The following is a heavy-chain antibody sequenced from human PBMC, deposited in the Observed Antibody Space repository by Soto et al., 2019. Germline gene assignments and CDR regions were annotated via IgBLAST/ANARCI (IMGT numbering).Heavy chain of an antibody. D-gene: IGHD3-10*01. CDR3: ASFTMVRGAFDP. V-gene: IGHV4-34*01. CDR1: GGSFSGYY. Sequence: PSETLSLTCAVYGGSFSGYYWSWIRQPPGKGLEWIGEINHSGSTNYNPSLKSRVTISVDTSKNQFSLKLSSVTAADTAVYYCASFTMVRGAFDPWGQGTLVTVSS. J-gene: IGHJ5*02. CDR2: INHSGST.